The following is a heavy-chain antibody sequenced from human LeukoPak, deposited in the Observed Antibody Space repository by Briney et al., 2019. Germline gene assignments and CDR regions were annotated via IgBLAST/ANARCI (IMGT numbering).Heavy chain of an antibody. CDR1: GYIFYDYR. J-gene: IGHJ1*01. V-gene: IGHV3-20*04. CDR3: VRLGRDGYTYGAAY. Sequence: AGGSLRLSCAGSGYIFYDYRVRLGRQAPGKGLGGDAGITWNGGSTGCAASVKGRCTISRDNAKTALYLEMNSLRVEDTAFYYCVRLGRDGYTYGAAYWGQGALVTVSS. D-gene: IGHD5-24*01. CDR2: ITWNGGST.